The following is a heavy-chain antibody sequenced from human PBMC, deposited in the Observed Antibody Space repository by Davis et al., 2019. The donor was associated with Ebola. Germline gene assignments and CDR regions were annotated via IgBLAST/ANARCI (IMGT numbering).Heavy chain of an antibody. V-gene: IGHV1-8*01. D-gene: IGHD6-6*01. CDR1: GYTFTSYD. J-gene: IGHJ6*02. Sequence: ASVKVSCKASGYTFTSYDINWVRQATGQGLEWMGWMNPNSGNTGYAQKFQGRVTMTRNTSISTAYMELSSLRSEDTAVYYCARDSSSSGYYYYGMDVWGQGTTVTVSS. CDR2: MNPNSGNT. CDR3: ARDSSSSGYYYYGMDV.